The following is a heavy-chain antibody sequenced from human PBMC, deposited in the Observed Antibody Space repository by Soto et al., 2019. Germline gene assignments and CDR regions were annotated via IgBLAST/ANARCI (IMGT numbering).Heavy chain of an antibody. CDR1: GFTFDDYA. J-gene: IGHJ4*02. Sequence: EVQLVESGGGLVQPGRSLRLSCGASGFTFDDYAMHWVRQAPGKGLEWVSGISWNSGSIGYADSVKGRFTISRDIAKNSLYLQMNSLRAEDTALYYCAKAVGSYGNFDYWGQGTLVTVSS. D-gene: IGHD5-18*01. CDR2: ISWNSGSI. V-gene: IGHV3-9*01. CDR3: AKAVGSYGNFDY.